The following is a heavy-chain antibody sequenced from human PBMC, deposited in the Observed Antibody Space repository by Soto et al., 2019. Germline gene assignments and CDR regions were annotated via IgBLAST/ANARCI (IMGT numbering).Heavy chain of an antibody. V-gene: IGHV1-18*01. CDR3: AKNGQPTYYYYGLDV. CDR1: GYTFTRHG. Sequence: QGHLVQSGAEVRKPGASVKVSCKASGYTFTRHGISWVRQAPGQGLEWMGWISGYNGDTNYAQNLQGRVTMTIDTSTTTAYMELRTLTSDDTAVYYCAKNGQPTYYYYGLDVWGQGTTVTVSS. J-gene: IGHJ6*02. D-gene: IGHD2-8*01. CDR2: ISGYNGDT.